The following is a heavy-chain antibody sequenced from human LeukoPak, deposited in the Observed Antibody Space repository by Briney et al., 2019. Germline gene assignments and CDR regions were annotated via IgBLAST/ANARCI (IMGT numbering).Heavy chain of an antibody. CDR2: IYYSGST. CDR1: GGSISSYY. D-gene: IGHD6-19*01. V-gene: IGHV4-59*01. J-gene: IGHJ4*02. CDR3: AREGMAVGFARFPIFNY. Sequence: SETLSLTCTVSGGSISSYYWNWIRQSPGKGLEWIGDIYYSGSTNYNPSLKSRVTMSVDTSKNQFSLRLTSVTAADTAVYYCAREGMAVGFARFPIFNYWGQGTLVTVSS.